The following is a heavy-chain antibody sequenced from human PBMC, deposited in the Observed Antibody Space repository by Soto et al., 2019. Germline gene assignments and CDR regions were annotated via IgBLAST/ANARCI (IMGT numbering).Heavy chain of an antibody. CDR1: GYSFTSYW. Sequence: EVQLVPSGAEVKKPGESLKISCKGSGYSFTSYWIGWVRQMPGKGLEWMGIIYPGDSDTRYSPSFQGQVTISADKSISTAYLQWSSLKASDTAMYYCARRAGRYSYGYYFDYWGQGTLVTVSS. D-gene: IGHD5-18*01. CDR2: IYPGDSDT. V-gene: IGHV5-51*03. CDR3: ARRAGRYSYGYYFDY. J-gene: IGHJ4*02.